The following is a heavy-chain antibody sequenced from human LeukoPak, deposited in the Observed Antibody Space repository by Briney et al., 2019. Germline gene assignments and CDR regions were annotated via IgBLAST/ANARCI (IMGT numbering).Heavy chain of an antibody. CDR1: GFTFTGYA. Sequence: GGSLRLSCAASGFTFTGYAMLWVRQAPGKGLEWVAVISSDGSNKYYADSVRGRFTISRVNSKNTVDLQMNSLRADDTAIYYCVGVRYNYGLSAYWGQGTLVIVSS. CDR3: VGVRYNYGLSAY. J-gene: IGHJ4*02. V-gene: IGHV3-30*04. D-gene: IGHD5-18*01. CDR2: ISSDGSNK.